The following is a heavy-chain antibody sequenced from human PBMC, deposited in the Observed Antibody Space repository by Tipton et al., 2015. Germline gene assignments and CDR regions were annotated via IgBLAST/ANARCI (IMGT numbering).Heavy chain of an antibody. V-gene: IGHV4-61*01. J-gene: IGHJ2*01. CDR1: GGSVSSGSYY. D-gene: IGHD5-12*01. Sequence: PGLVKPSQTLSLTCTVSGGSVSSGSYYWSWIRQPPGKGLEWIGFIRHSGSTNYNPSLKSRVTISVDTSKKQFSLKLSSVTAADTAVYYCVRENSGWRHWDFDLWGRGTLVTVSS. CDR2: IRHSGST. CDR3: VRENSGWRHWDFDL.